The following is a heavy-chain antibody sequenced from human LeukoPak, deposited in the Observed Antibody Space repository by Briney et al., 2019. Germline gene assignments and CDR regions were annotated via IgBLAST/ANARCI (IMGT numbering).Heavy chain of an antibody. CDR2: ISGSGGST. Sequence: GGSLRLSCAASGFTFSSYAMSWVRQAPGKGLGWVSAISGSGGSTYYADSVKGRFTISRDNSKNTLYLQMNCLRAGDTAVYDCATDRGTFFDYWGQGTLVTVSS. V-gene: IGHV3-23*01. CDR1: GFTFSSYA. D-gene: IGHD1-14*01. CDR3: ATDRGTFFDY. J-gene: IGHJ4*02.